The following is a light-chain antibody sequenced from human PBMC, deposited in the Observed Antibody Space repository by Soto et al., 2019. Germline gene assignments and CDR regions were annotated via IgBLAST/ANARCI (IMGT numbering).Light chain of an antibody. CDR3: QQYGRSPYT. J-gene: IGKJ3*01. Sequence: EIVLTQSPGSLSLSPGERATLSCRASQSISSTYLAWYQQKRGQAPRLLIFGASSRDTGIPDRFSGSGSGTDFSLTSSRLEPEDSAVYFCQQYGRSPYTCGPGTKVDIK. V-gene: IGKV3-20*01. CDR2: GAS. CDR1: QSISSTY.